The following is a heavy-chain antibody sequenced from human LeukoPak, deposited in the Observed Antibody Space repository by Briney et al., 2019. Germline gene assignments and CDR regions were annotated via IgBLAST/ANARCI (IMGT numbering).Heavy chain of an antibody. J-gene: IGHJ4*02. Sequence: PGGSLRLSCAASGFTFSSYGMHWVRQAPGKGLEWVAVISYDGSNKYYADSVKGRFTISRDNSKNTLYLQMNSLRAEDTAVYYCAKDVVYWGQGTLVTVSS. V-gene: IGHV3-30*18. CDR3: AKDVVY. CDR1: GFTFSSYG. CDR2: ISYDGSNK.